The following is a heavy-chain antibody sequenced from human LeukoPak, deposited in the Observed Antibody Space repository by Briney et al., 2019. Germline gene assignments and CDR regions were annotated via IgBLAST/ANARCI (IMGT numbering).Heavy chain of an antibody. CDR3: AREWSEDIVVVPAASGVMDV. CDR2: ISAYNGNT. D-gene: IGHD2-2*01. Sequence: ASVKVSCKASGYTFTSYGISWVRQAPGQGLEWMGWISAYNGNTNYAQKLQGRVTMTTDTSTSTAYMELRSLRSDDTAVYYCAREWSEDIVVVPAASGVMDVWGKGTTVTVSS. J-gene: IGHJ6*03. CDR1: GYTFTSYG. V-gene: IGHV1-18*01.